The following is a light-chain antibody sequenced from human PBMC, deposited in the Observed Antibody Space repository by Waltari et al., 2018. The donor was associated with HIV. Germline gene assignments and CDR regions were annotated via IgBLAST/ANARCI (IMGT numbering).Light chain of an antibody. CDR2: DVS. V-gene: IGLV2-14*01. Sequence: QSALTQPASVSGSPGQSITISCTGTSSGVGGYNYVSWYQQHPGKAPKVMIYDVSNRPSGVSNRFSGSKSGNTASLTISGLQAEDEADYYCSSYTSSFTLLFGGGTKLTVL. J-gene: IGLJ2*01. CDR3: SSYTSSFTLL. CDR1: SSGVGGYNY.